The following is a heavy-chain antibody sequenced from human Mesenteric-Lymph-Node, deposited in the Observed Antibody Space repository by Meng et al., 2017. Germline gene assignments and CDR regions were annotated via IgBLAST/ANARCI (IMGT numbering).Heavy chain of an antibody. J-gene: IGHJ4*02. D-gene: IGHD6-19*01. CDR2: IYHSGGT. CDR3: ARDPYATGWAG. V-gene: IGHV4-4*02. Sequence: QMQLQESGPGLVKPAGPSSVPCAVSGGSISISTWWSWVRQPTGKGLEWIGEIYHSGGTNYPPSLRGRVTISLDKSKNQFSLTLRSVTAADTAVYYCARDPYATGWAGWGQGTLVTVSS. CDR1: GGSISISTW.